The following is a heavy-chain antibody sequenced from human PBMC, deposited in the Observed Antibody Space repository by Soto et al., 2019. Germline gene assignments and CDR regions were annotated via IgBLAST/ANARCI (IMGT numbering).Heavy chain of an antibody. V-gene: IGHV1-18*04. CDR3: GVDSGAVAEYFKL. D-gene: IGHD2-15*01. J-gene: IGHJ1*01. Sequence: QVQLVQSGPDLKRPGASMKVSCKASGYTFTSYGISWVRQATGQGLEWMAWISPLKGRTQYSQKAQGRVTLSTNTSSNTACMETAALRVDYKGAYYGGVDSGAVAEYFKLWGQGTLVTVS. CDR2: ISPLKGRT. CDR1: GYTFTSYG.